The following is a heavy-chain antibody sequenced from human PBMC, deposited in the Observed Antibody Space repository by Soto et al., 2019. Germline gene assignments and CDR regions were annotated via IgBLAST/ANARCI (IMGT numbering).Heavy chain of an antibody. CDR1: GGSFSGYY. J-gene: IGHJ4*02. CDR3: ARRYGGNFDY. Sequence: SETLSLTCAVYGGSFSGYYWSWIRQPPGKGLEWIGEINHSGSTNYNPSLKSRVTISVDTSKNQFSLKLSSVTAADTAVYYCARRYGGNFDYWGQGTLITVSS. V-gene: IGHV4-34*01. CDR2: INHSGST. D-gene: IGHD1-26*01.